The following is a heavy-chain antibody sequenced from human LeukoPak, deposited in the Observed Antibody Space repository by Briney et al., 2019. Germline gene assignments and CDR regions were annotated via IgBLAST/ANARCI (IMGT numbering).Heavy chain of an antibody. J-gene: IGHJ4*02. CDR1: GYSFTSYW. Sequence: GESLKISCKGSGYSFTSYWTGWVRQMPGKGLEWMGIIYPGDSDTRYSPSFQGQVTISADKSISTAYLQWSSLKASDTAMYYCARRGVSDGYNHLGQDFDYWGQGTLVTVSS. V-gene: IGHV5-51*01. D-gene: IGHD5-24*01. CDR3: ARRGVSDGYNHLGQDFDY. CDR2: IYPGDSDT.